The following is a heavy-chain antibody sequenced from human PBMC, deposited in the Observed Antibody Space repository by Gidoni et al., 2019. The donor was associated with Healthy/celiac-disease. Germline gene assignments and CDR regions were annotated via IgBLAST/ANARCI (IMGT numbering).Heavy chain of an antibody. CDR1: GFTFSDYE. J-gene: IGHJ4*02. Sequence: EVHLVQSGGVLVQPGGSLRLSCAASGFTFSDYEMNWVRQAPGKGLEWISYIVGSGGTRHYADSVKGRFTISRDNARNSLYLQMSSLRADDTAVYYCARDGGTGGYMWGQGTLVTVSS. D-gene: IGHD7-27*01. CDR3: ARDGGTGGYM. V-gene: IGHV3-48*03. CDR2: IVGSGGTR.